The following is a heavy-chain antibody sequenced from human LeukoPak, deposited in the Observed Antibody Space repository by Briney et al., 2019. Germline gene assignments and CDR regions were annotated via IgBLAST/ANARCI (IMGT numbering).Heavy chain of an antibody. CDR2: ISYDGSDK. CDR1: GFTFSSYG. V-gene: IGHV3-30*03. Sequence: GGSLRLYCAASGFTFSSYGMHWVRQAPGKGLEWVAVISYDGSDKHYADSVKGRFTISRDNSKNTLYLQMNSLRAEDTAVYYCAREEYYDFWSGYSPYYYYYGMDVWGQGTTVTVSS. CDR3: AREEYYDFWSGYSPYYYYYGMDV. J-gene: IGHJ6*02. D-gene: IGHD3-3*01.